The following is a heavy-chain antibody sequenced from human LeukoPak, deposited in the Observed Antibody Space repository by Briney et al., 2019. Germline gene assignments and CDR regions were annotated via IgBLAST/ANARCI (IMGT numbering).Heavy chain of an antibody. CDR3: ARVTRGSGYLIDY. Sequence: PGGSLRLSCAASGFTFSSYAMHWVRQAPGKGLEWVAVMSYDGSNKYYADSVKGRFTISRDNSKNTLYLQMNSLRAEDTAVYYCARVTRGSGYLIDYWGQGTLVTVSS. CDR2: MSYDGSNK. J-gene: IGHJ4*02. V-gene: IGHV3-30-3*01. CDR1: GFTFSSYA. D-gene: IGHD3-22*01.